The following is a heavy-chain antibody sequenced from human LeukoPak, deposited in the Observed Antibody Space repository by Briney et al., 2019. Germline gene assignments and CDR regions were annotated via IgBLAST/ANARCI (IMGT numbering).Heavy chain of an antibody. D-gene: IGHD3-9*01. Sequence: GGSLRLSCTVSGFTVSSNSMSWVRQAPGKGLEWVSFIYSGGNTHYSDSVKGRFTISRDNSKNTLYLQMNSLRAEDTAVYYCARDQYDILTGYYNGIDYWGQGTLVTVSS. V-gene: IGHV3-53*01. CDR3: ARDQYDILTGYYNGIDY. CDR1: GFTVSSNS. CDR2: IYSGGNT. J-gene: IGHJ4*02.